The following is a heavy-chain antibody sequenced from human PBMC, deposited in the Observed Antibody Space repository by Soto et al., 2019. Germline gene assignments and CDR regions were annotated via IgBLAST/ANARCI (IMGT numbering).Heavy chain of an antibody. CDR3: AGGRYFWFDY. Sequence: QVTLVQSGAEVKKPGSSVKVSCKASGGTFSSYAISWVRQAPGQGLEWMGGIIPIFGTATYAQKFQGRVTTTADEPTSTAYMELSSLRSEDTGVYYCAGGRYFWFDYWGQGTLVTVSS. CDR2: IIPIFGTA. V-gene: IGHV1-69*01. D-gene: IGHD3-3*01. CDR1: GGTFSSYA. J-gene: IGHJ4*02.